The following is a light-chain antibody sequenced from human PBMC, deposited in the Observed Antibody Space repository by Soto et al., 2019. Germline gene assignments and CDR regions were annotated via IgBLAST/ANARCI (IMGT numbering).Light chain of an antibody. CDR1: QSVDTF. V-gene: IGKV3-11*01. CDR3: QQRGARPFT. CDR2: DAS. J-gene: IGKJ3*01. Sequence: EIVLTQSPATLSLSPGERTTLSCRASQSVDTFLAWYQQKPGQAPRLLIYDASKRATGIPARFSGSGSGTDYSLTISSLEPEDLAVYYCQQRGARPFTFGPGTKVDIK.